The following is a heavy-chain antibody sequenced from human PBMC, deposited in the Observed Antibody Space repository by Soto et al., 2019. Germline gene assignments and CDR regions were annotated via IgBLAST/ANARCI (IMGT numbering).Heavy chain of an antibody. V-gene: IGHV4-4*02. Sequence: QVQLQESGPGLVKPSETLSLACVVSGGSISSGNWWSWVRQPPGKGLEWIGEIGRNGETNYNPSLNSRVTISIDTSKNQFSLKLTSVTAADTAIYYCARAGNYCLDYWGQGTLVTVSS. CDR3: ARAGNYCLDY. CDR2: IGRNGET. J-gene: IGHJ4*02. D-gene: IGHD3-10*01. CDR1: GGSISSGNW.